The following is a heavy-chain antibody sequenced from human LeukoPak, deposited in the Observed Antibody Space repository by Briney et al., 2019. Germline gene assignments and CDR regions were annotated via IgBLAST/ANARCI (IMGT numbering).Heavy chain of an antibody. D-gene: IGHD1-1*01. CDR3: TTVRYNWNAYYYYYYMDV. J-gene: IGHJ6*03. V-gene: IGHV3-15*01. CDR2: IKSKTDGGTT. CDR1: GFTFSNAW. Sequence: SGGSLRLSCAASGFTFSNAWMSWVRQAPGKGLEWVGRIKSKTDGGTTDYAAPVKGRFTISRDDSKNTLYLQMNSLKTEDTAVYYCTTVRYNWNAYYYYYYMDVWGKGTTVTISS.